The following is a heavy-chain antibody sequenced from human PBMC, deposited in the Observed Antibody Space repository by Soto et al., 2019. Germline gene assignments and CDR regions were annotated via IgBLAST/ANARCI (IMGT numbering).Heavy chain of an antibody. J-gene: IGHJ4*02. Sequence: QITLKESGPTLVRPTQTLTLTCTFSGFLLSTSGLGVGWIRQPPGKALEWLALIYWNDDKRYSPSLKARLTITKDTSKNQVVLTMTNMDPVDTDTYYCAHRPSGWYRFDYWGQGTLVTVSS. V-gene: IGHV2-5*01. CDR3: AHRPSGWYRFDY. CDR2: IYWNDDK. CDR1: GFLLSTSGLG. D-gene: IGHD6-19*01.